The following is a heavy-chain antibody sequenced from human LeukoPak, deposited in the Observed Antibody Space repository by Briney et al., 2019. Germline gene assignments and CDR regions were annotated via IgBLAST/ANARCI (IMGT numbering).Heavy chain of an antibody. CDR2: IYYSGST. D-gene: IGHD3-10*01. V-gene: IGHV4-31*03. J-gene: IGHJ6*02. CDR1: GGSISGGGYH. Sequence: PQTLSLTCSVSGGSISGGGYHWSWIRQHPGKGLEWLGHIYYSGSTSYNLSLKSRITISLDTSKNQFSLKLSSANAADTAVYYCARNYYYGVTEGYYYGMGVWGQGTPVTVSS. CDR3: ARNYYYGVTEGYYYGMGV.